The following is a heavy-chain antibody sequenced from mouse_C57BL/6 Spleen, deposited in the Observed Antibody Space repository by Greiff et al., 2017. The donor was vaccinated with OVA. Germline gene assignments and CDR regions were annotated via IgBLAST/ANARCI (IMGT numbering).Heavy chain of an antibody. V-gene: IGHV1-80*01. CDR3: AREENGYDRAWFAY. CDR2: IYPGDGAT. Sequence: QVQLKQSGAELVKPGASVKISCKASGYAFSSYWMNWVKQRPGKGLEWIGQIYPGDGATNYNGKFKGKATLTADKSSSTAYVQLSSLTSEDSAVYFCAREENGYDRAWFAYWGQGTLVTVSA. CDR1: GYAFSSYW. D-gene: IGHD2-2*01. J-gene: IGHJ3*01.